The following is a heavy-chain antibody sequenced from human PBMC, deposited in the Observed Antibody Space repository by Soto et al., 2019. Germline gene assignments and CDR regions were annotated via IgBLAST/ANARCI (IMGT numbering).Heavy chain of an antibody. CDR3: VKVIYDSGWYGFYFDY. V-gene: IGHV3-64D*06. Sequence: GGSLRLSCSASGFTFISHAMHWVRQAPGQGLEYLSAISRKGDNTYYADSVKGRFTFSRDNSKNTLYLQMTSLRTEDTGVYYCVKVIYDSGWYGFYFDYWGQGTLVTVSS. D-gene: IGHD6-19*01. J-gene: IGHJ4*02. CDR2: ISRKGDNT. CDR1: GFTFISHA.